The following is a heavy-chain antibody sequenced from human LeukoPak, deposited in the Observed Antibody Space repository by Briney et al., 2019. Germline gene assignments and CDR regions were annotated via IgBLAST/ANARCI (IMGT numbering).Heavy chain of an antibody. CDR3: ARDSPALDILATINWFDP. J-gene: IGHJ5*02. V-gene: IGHV1-2*02. CDR1: GYTFTGHY. Sequence: ASVKVSCTASGYTFTGHYIHWVRQAPGQGLEWMGWINPNSGGTNYAQKFQGRVTMTRDTSISTAYMEPSRLKSDDTAVYYCARDSPALDILATINWFDPWGQGTLVTVSS. CDR2: INPNSGGT. D-gene: IGHD5-12*01.